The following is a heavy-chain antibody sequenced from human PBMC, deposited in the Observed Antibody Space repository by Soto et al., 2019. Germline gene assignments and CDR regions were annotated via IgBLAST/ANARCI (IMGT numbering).Heavy chain of an antibody. CDR1: GGSISGYS. Sequence: SETLSLTCTVSGGSISGYSGSWIRKPPGKGLEWIGYMYNTGSTVYNPSFKSRVTISVDTSKNQFSLKLNSVTAADTAVYYCARDLWGYCGTDCYPLDVWGKGTTVT. V-gene: IGHV4-59*01. CDR2: MYNTGST. J-gene: IGHJ6*03. D-gene: IGHD2-21*02. CDR3: ARDLWGYCGTDCYPLDV.